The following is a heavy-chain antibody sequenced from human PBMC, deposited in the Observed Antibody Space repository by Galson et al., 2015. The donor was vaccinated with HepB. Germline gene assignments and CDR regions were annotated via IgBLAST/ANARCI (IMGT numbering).Heavy chain of an antibody. CDR3: ARGRSRDTAMVSIYYGMDV. J-gene: IGHJ6*02. CDR1: GFTFSSYS. D-gene: IGHD5-18*01. Sequence: SLRLSCAASGFTFSSYSMNWVRQAPGKGLEWVSSISSSSSYIYYADSVKGRFTISRDNAKNSLYLQMNSLGDEDTAVYYCARGRSRDTAMVSIYYGMDVWGQGTTVTVSS. CDR2: ISSSSSYI. V-gene: IGHV3-21*01.